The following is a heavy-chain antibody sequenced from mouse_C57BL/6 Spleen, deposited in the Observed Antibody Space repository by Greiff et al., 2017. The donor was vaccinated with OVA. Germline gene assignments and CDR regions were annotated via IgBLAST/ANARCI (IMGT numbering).Heavy chain of an antibody. CDR3: AREGMDY. CDR1: GYTFTDYY. V-gene: IGHV1-76*01. Sequence: QVQLQQSGAELVRPGASVKLSCKASGYTFTDYYINWVKQRPGQGLEWIARIYPGSGNTYYNEKFKGKATLTAEKSSSTAYMQLSSLTSEDSAVYFCAREGMDYWGQGTSVTVSS. CDR2: IYPGSGNT. J-gene: IGHJ4*01.